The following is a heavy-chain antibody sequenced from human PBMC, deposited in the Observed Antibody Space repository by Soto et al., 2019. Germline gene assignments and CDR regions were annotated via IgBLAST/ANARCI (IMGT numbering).Heavy chain of an antibody. CDR2: FNAGDGDT. CDR1: GYTITCCA. J-gene: IGHJ4*02. V-gene: IGHV1-3*01. CDR3: ARDGEDQAAAAMVY. Sequence: QVQLVQSGAEVKKPGASVRVSCKASGYTITCCAMHWVRQAPGQRPEWMGWFNAGDGDTKYSQNFQGRFTIIRDTSXSTVYMELSSLRPEDTAVYYCARDGEDQAAAAMVYWGQGTLVTVSS. D-gene: IGHD6-13*01.